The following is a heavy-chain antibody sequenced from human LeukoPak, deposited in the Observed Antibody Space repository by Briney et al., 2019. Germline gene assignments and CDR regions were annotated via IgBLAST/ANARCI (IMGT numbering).Heavy chain of an antibody. CDR3: ARNYGDLDY. D-gene: IGHD4-17*01. V-gene: IGHV1-2*06. Sequence: ASVKVSCKASGYIFTAYYIHWVRQAPGQGLEWVGRIHPSSGGTEYAQNFQGRVTVTRDTSITIAYMELNRLTSDDTAVYYCARNYGDLDYWGQGTLVTVSS. J-gene: IGHJ4*02. CDR2: IHPSSGGT. CDR1: GYIFTAYY.